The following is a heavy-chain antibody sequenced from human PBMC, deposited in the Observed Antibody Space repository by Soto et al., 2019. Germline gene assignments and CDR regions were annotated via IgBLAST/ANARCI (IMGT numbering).Heavy chain of an antibody. J-gene: IGHJ6*01. CDR3: TSLGFGVLHWLVEV. D-gene: IGHD6-19*01. CDR2: ISNIGFI. CDR1: GGSISSINNHFSNHY. Sequence: QVQLQESGPGLVKPSETLSLTCTGYGGSISSINNHFSNHYCSWIRLSPGKGLEWIGYISNIGFIRYSSYLKSRVSISVVTSKHHFSLQLASWSVADSAVYSGTSLGFGVLHWLVEVWGKGTTVSVSS. V-gene: IGHV4-61*01.